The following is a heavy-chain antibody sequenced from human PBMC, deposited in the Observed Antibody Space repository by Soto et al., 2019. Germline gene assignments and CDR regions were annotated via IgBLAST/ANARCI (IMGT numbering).Heavy chain of an antibody. CDR2: IIPISGTA. Sequence: QVQLVQSGAEVKKPGSSVKVSCKASGGTFSSYAISWVRQGPGQGLEWMGGIIPISGTANYAQKFQGRVTITADESTSTAYMELSSLRSEDTAVYYCARSQGSSTSLEIYYYYYYGMDVWGQGTMVTVSS. CDR3: ARSQGSSTSLEIYYYYYYGMDV. CDR1: GGTFSSYA. V-gene: IGHV1-69*01. J-gene: IGHJ6*02. D-gene: IGHD2-2*01.